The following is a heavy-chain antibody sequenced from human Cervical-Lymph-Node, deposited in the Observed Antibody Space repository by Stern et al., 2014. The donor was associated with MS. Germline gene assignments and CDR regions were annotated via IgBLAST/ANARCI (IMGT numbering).Heavy chain of an antibody. CDR2: ISWNSGSI. V-gene: IGHV3-9*01. Sequence: EVQLVESGGGLVQPGRSLRLSCAASGFTFDDYAMHWVRQAPGKGLEWVSGISWNSGSIGYADSVKGRFTISRDNAKNSLYLQMNSLRAEDTALYYCAKDFGQQLVENYFDYWGQGTLVTVSS. CDR1: GFTFDDYA. D-gene: IGHD6-13*01. CDR3: AKDFGQQLVENYFDY. J-gene: IGHJ4*02.